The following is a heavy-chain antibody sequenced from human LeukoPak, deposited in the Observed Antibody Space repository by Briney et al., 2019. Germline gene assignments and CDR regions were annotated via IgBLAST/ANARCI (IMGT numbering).Heavy chain of an antibody. J-gene: IGHJ4*02. CDR1: GYTFTSYG. Sequence: ASVKVSCKASGYTFTSYGISWVRQAPGQGLEWMGWISAYNGNTNYAQKLQGRVTMTTDTSTSTAYMELRSLRSDDTAVYCCARDMDRDGYNGPDYWGQGTLVTVSS. D-gene: IGHD5-24*01. CDR2: ISAYNGNT. V-gene: IGHV1-18*01. CDR3: ARDMDRDGYNGPDY.